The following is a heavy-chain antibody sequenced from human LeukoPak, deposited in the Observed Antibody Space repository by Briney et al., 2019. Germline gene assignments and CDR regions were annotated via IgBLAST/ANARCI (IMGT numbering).Heavy chain of an antibody. D-gene: IGHD3-10*01. CDR2: IYYSGST. Sequence: PSETLSLTCTVSGGSISSYYWSWIRQPPGKGLEWIGYIYYSGSTNYNPSLKSRVTISVDTSKNQFSLKLSSVTAADTAVYYCARGDYYGSGSRAPDAFDIWGQGTMVTVSS. CDR3: ARGDYYGSGSRAPDAFDI. CDR1: GGSISSYY. J-gene: IGHJ3*02. V-gene: IGHV4-59*01.